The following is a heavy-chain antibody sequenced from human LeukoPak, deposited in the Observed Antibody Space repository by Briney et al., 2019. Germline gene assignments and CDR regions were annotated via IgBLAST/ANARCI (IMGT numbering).Heavy chain of an antibody. J-gene: IGHJ5*02. CDR3: VRIMYSSGWHRFDP. CDR2: ISSNGGST. V-gene: IGHV3-64D*08. D-gene: IGHD6-19*01. Sequence: PGGSLRLSCSAPGFTFSSYAMHWVRQAPGKGLEYVSAISSNGGSTYYADSVKGRFTISRDNSKNTLYLQMSSLRAEDTAVYYCVRIMYSSGWHRFDPWGQGTLVTVSS. CDR1: GFTFSSYA.